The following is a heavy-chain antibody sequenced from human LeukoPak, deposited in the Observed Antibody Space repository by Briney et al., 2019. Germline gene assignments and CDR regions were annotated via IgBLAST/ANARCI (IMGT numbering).Heavy chain of an antibody. V-gene: IGHV3-21*01. D-gene: IGHD1-26*01. Sequence: GGSLRLSCAASGFTFSSYSMNWVRQAPGKGLEWVSSISSSSSYIYYADSVKGRFTISRDNAKNSLYLQMNSLRAEDTAVYYCARVNLPPFPYSGSYSLLDYWGQGNLVTVSS. CDR3: ARVNLPPFPYSGSYSLLDY. J-gene: IGHJ4*02. CDR2: ISSSSSYI. CDR1: GFTFSSYS.